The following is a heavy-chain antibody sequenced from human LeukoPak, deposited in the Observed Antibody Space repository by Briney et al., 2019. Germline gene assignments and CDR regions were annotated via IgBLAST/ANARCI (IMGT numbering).Heavy chain of an antibody. Sequence: GGSLRLSCAASGFTVSSNYMSWVRQAPGKGLEWVSVIYSGGSTYYADSVKGRFTISRDSSKNTLYLQMNSLRAEDTAVYYCARAVGYYYGMDVWGQGTTVTVSS. V-gene: IGHV3-53*01. D-gene: IGHD1-26*01. J-gene: IGHJ6*02. CDR2: IYSGGST. CDR3: ARAVGYYYGMDV. CDR1: GFTVSSNY.